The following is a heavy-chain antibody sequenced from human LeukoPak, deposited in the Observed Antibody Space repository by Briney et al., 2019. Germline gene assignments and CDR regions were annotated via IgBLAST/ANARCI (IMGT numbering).Heavy chain of an antibody. CDR2: ISGSGGST. D-gene: IGHD3-9*01. V-gene: IGHV3-23*01. J-gene: IGHJ4*02. CDR1: GLTFSSYA. Sequence: GGSLRLSCAASGLTFSSYAMSWVREAPGKGLEWVSAISGSGGSTYYADSVKGRFTISRDNSKSTLYPQMNSLRAEDTAVYYCAKEVRTIQISDYWGQGTLVTVSS. CDR3: AKEVRTIQISDY.